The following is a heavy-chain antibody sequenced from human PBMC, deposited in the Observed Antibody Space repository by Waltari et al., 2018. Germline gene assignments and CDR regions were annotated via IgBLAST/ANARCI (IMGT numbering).Heavy chain of an antibody. CDR3: ARELVAVALNWFDP. CDR1: GGSISSYY. J-gene: IGHJ5*02. V-gene: IGHV4-59*01. D-gene: IGHD6-19*01. Sequence: QVQLQESGPGLVKPSETLSLTCTVSGGSISSYYWSWLRQPPGKGLEWIGYIYYSGSTNYNPSLKSRVTISVDTSKNQFSLKLSSVTAADTAMYYCARELVAVALNWFDPWGQGTLVTVSS. CDR2: IYYSGST.